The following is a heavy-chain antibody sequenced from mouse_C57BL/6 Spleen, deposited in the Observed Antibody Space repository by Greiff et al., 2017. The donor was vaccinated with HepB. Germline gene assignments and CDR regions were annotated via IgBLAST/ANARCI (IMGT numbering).Heavy chain of an antibody. V-gene: IGHV1-18*01. Sequence: EVQLQQSGPELVKPGASVKIPCKASGYTFTDYNMDWVKQSHGKSLEWIGDINPNNGGTIYNQKFKGKATLTVDKSSSTAYMELRSLTSEDTAVYYCGRGVYSNYNYAMDYWGQGTSVTVSS. CDR3: GRGVYSNYNYAMDY. CDR2: INPNNGGT. D-gene: IGHD2-5*01. CDR1: GYTFTDYN. J-gene: IGHJ4*01.